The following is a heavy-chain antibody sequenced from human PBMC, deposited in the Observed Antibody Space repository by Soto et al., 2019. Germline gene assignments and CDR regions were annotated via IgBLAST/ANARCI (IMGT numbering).Heavy chain of an antibody. V-gene: IGHV3-48*01. Sequence: EVQLVESGGGLVQPGGSLRLSCAASGFTFSSYSMNWVRQAPGKGLEWVSYISSSSSTIYYADSVKGRFTISRDTAKNSLSLQMNSLRAEDTAVYSGATSLDVWGQGTTVTVSS. CDR1: GFTFSSYS. J-gene: IGHJ6*02. CDR2: ISSSSSTI. CDR3: ATSLDV.